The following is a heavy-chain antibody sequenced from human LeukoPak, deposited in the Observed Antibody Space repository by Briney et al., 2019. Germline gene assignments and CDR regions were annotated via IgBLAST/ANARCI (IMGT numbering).Heavy chain of an antibody. Sequence: PGXSLRLSCAASGFTFSSYGMHWVRQAPGKGLEWVAFIRYDGSNKYYADSVKGRFTISRDNSKNTLYLQMNSLRAEDTAVYYCAKEVWDIVVVPAAISYWGQGTLVTVSS. CDR2: IRYDGSNK. V-gene: IGHV3-30*02. CDR3: AKEVWDIVVVPAAISY. J-gene: IGHJ4*02. CDR1: GFTFSSYG. D-gene: IGHD2-2*01.